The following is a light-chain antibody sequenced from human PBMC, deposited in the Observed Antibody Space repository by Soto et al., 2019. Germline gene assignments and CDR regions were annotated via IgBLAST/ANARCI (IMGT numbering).Light chain of an antibody. Sequence: QSALTQPPSASGSPGQSVTISCTGTSSDVGGYKYVSWYQQHPGKAPKLMIYAVNKRPSGVPDRFSGSKSDNTASLTVSGLQAEDEADDYCISYAGSNNYVFGTGTKVTVL. J-gene: IGLJ1*01. CDR1: SSDVGGYKY. CDR3: ISYAGSNNYV. V-gene: IGLV2-8*01. CDR2: AVN.